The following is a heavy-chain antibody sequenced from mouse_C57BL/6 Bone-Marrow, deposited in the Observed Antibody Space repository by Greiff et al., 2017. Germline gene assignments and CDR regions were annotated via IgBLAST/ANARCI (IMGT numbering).Heavy chain of an antibody. Sequence: EVQGVESGGGLVKPGGSLKISCAASGFTFSSYTMSWVRQTPEKRLEWVATISGGGGNTYYPDSVKGRFTIARDNAKSTLYLQMSSLRSEDTALYYCARTFYAMDYWGQGTSVTVSS. CDR3: ARTFYAMDY. J-gene: IGHJ4*01. CDR2: ISGGGGNT. V-gene: IGHV5-9*01. CDR1: GFTFSSYT.